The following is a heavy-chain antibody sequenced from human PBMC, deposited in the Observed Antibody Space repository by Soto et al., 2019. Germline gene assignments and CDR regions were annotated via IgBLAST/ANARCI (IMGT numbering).Heavy chain of an antibody. CDR2: IDSIASNI. CDR1: GFTFRTYG. D-gene: IGHD1-20*01. J-gene: IGHJ4*02. Sequence: GGSLRLSCAASGFTFRTYGMNWVRQAPGKGLEWVSYIDSIASNIHYTDSVKGRFTIFRDNARNSLYLQVNSLRGEDTAVYYCARDLGFLGTITLDYWGQGALVTVSS. CDR3: ARDLGFLGTITLDY. V-gene: IGHV3-48*01.